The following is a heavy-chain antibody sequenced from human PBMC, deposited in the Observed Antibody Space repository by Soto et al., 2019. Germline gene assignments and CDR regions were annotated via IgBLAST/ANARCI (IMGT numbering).Heavy chain of an antibody. V-gene: IGHV3-21*01. CDR3: ARDQVPGLDAFDI. CDR1: GFTFSSYS. J-gene: IGHJ3*02. Sequence: GSLRLSCAASGFTFSSYSMDWVRQAPGKGLEWVSSISRSAGNTYYADSVKGRFTISRDNAKNSMYLQMNSLRAEDTAVYYCARDQVPGLDAFDIWGQGTMVTVSS. CDR2: ISRSAGNT.